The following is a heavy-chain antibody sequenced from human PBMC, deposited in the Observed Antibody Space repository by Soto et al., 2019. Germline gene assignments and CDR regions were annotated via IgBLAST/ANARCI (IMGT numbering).Heavy chain of an antibody. CDR1: GYTFTSYD. V-gene: IGHV1-8*01. D-gene: IGHD2-15*01. CDR2: MNPNSGNT. J-gene: IGHJ2*01. CDR3: ARSREGYCSGGSCSWYFDL. Sequence: QVQLVQSGAEVKKPGASVKVSCKASGYTFTSYDINWVRQATGQGLEWMGWMNPNSGNTGYAQKFQGRVTMTRNTSISTAYMELSSLRSEDTAVYYCARSREGYCSGGSCSWYFDLWGRGTLVTVSS.